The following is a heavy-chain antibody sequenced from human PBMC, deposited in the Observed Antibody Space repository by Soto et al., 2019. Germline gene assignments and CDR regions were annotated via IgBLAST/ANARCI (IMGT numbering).Heavy chain of an antibody. CDR3: AREREGFLEWLLYSDDAFDM. J-gene: IGHJ3*02. Sequence: ASVKVSCKASGYTFTSYGISWVRQAPGQGLEWMGWISAYNGNTNYAQKLQGRVTMTTDTSTSTAYMELRSLRSDDTAVYYCAREREGFLEWLLYSDDAFDMWGKGTMVTV. V-gene: IGHV1-18*01. CDR2: ISAYNGNT. D-gene: IGHD3-3*01. CDR1: GYTFTSYG.